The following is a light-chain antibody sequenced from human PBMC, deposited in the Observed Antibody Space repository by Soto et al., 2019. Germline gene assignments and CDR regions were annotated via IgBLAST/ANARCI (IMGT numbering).Light chain of an antibody. Sequence: EIVLTQSPATLSLSPGERATLSCRASQSVSTYVAWYQQKPGQAPRLLIYDAFNMATGVPARFRGSGSWTGFTLTISGLEPEDFSDYYCQHGYKWPITFGQGTRLEIK. CDR2: DAF. V-gene: IGKV3-11*01. J-gene: IGKJ5*01. CDR1: QSVSTY. CDR3: QHGYKWPIT.